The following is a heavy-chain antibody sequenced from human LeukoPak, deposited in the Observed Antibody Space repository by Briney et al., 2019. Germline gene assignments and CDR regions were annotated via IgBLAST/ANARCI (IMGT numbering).Heavy chain of an antibody. V-gene: IGHV5-51*01. D-gene: IGHD4-17*01. Sequence: GESLKISCRGSGYSFNSFWIGWVRQMPGKGLEWMGIIYPGDSDTRYSPSFQGQVAISADKSISTAYLQWSSLKASDSALYYCARLRTYGDYALNYWGQGTPVTVSS. J-gene: IGHJ4*02. CDR1: GYSFNSFW. CDR3: ARLRTYGDYALNY. CDR2: IYPGDSDT.